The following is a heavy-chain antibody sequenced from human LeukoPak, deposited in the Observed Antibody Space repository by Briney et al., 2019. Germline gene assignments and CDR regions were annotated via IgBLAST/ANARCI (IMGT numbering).Heavy chain of an antibody. CDR2: IYTSGST. CDR1: GGCISSYY. Sequence: LETLSLTCTVSGGCISSYYWSWIRQPAGKGLEWIGRIYTSGSTNYNPSLKSRVTMSVDTSKNHFSLKLSSVTAADTAVYYCESLYRGNQLLVRRDAPDIWSQGTMVTVSS. V-gene: IGHV4-4*07. D-gene: IGHD2-2*01. CDR3: ESLYRGNQLLVRRDAPDI. J-gene: IGHJ3*02.